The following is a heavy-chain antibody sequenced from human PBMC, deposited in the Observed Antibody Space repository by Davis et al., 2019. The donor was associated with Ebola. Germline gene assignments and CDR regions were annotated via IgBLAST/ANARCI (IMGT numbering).Heavy chain of an antibody. CDR1: GITFRSYW. Sequence: PGGSLRLSCATSGITFRSYWMSWVRQAPGKGLEWVAVVAYDVVTTYYADSVRGRFTISRDNSRNTVYLEMDSLRPEDTAVYYCAKEEGMRRRWMAHFDYWGRGTQVTVSS. V-gene: IGHV3-30*18. J-gene: IGHJ4*02. CDR2: VAYDVVTT. D-gene: IGHD5-12*01. CDR3: AKEEGMRRRWMAHFDY.